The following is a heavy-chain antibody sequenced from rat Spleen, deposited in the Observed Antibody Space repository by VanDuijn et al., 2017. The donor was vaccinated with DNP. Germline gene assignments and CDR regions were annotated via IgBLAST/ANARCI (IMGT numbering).Heavy chain of an antibody. D-gene: IGHD1-3*01. V-gene: IGHV5-58*01. CDR3: TTLNSGTYDS. J-gene: IGHJ2*01. Sequence: EVQLVETGGGLVQPGRSLKLSCVASGFTFSSYWMYWIRQAPGKGLEWVASINTDGGNTYYRDSVKGRFTISRDNAKSSLYLHMDSLRSEDTATYYCTTLNSGTYDSWGQGVMVTVSS. CDR1: GFTFSSYW. CDR2: INTDGGNT.